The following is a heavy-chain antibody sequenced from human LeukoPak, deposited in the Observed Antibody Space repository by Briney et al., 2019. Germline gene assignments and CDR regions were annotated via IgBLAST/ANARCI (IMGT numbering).Heavy chain of an antibody. Sequence: GGSLRLSCAASGFTFSSYGMHWARQAPGKGLEWVAFIRYDGTNKYYADSVKGRFTISRDNSKNTLYLQMNSLRPEDTAVYYCAKRDLKYTSGWYYFDYWGQGTLVTVSS. CDR1: GFTFSSYG. D-gene: IGHD6-19*01. V-gene: IGHV3-30*02. CDR2: IRYDGTNK. CDR3: AKRDLKYTSGWYYFDY. J-gene: IGHJ4*02.